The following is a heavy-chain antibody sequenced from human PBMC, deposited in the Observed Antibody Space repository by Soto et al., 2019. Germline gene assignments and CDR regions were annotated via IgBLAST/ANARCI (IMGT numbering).Heavy chain of an antibody. V-gene: IGHV4-39*01. Sequence: QLQLQESGPGLVKPSETLSLTCTVSGGSISSSSYYWGWIRQPPGKGLEWIGSINYSGNTFYNPSLKSRVTISVDTSKNQFSLKLSSVTAADTAVYYCARLDFRYCSSITCTDFDSWGQGTLVTVSS. J-gene: IGHJ4*02. CDR3: ARLDFRYCSSITCTDFDS. CDR2: INYSGNT. D-gene: IGHD2-2*01. CDR1: GGSISSSSYY.